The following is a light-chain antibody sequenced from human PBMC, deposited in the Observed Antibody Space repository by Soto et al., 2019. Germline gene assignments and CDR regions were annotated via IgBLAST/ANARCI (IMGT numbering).Light chain of an antibody. Sequence: EIMMTQSPVTLSAAPGEGVTLSCRASQSISSNLAWYQQKPGQAPRLLIYDASSRPTDIPARFSGSGSGTDFTLTISSLEPEDFALYYCQQRSNWPITFGQGTKVDNK. CDR3: QQRSNWPIT. V-gene: IGKV3-11*01. CDR1: QSISSN. J-gene: IGKJ1*01. CDR2: DAS.